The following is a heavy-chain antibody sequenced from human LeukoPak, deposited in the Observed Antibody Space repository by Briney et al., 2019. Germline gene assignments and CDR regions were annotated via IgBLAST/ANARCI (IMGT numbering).Heavy chain of an antibody. D-gene: IGHD6-19*01. J-gene: IGHJ4*02. CDR1: GGTFSSYA. V-gene: IGHV1-69*13. Sequence: GASVKVSCKASGGTFSSYAISWVRQAPGQGLEWMGGIIPIFGTANYAQKFQGRVTITADESTSTAYMELSSLRSEDTAVYYCARESGSGWYVYYFDYWGQGTLVTVSS. CDR3: ARESGSGWYVYYFDY. CDR2: IIPIFGTA.